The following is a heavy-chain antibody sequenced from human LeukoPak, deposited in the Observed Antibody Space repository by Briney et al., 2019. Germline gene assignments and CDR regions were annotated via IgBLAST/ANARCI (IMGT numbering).Heavy chain of an antibody. V-gene: IGHV1-2*02. J-gene: IGHJ5*02. CDR3: AREYSSSWDHGWFDP. CDR1: GYTFTGYY. CDR2: INPNSGGT. Sequence: ASVKVSCKASGYTFTGYYMHWVRQAPGQGLEWMGWINPNSGGTNYAQKFQGRVTMTRDTSISTAYMELSRLRSDDTAVYYCAREYSSSWDHGWFDPWGQGTLVTVSS. D-gene: IGHD6-6*01.